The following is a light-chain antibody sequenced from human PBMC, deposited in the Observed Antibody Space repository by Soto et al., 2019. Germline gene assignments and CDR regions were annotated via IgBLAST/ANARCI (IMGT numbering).Light chain of an antibody. CDR2: EVS. CDR1: SSDVGTYNY. V-gene: IGLV2-14*01. Sequence: QSVLTQPASVSGSPGQSVTISCTGTSSDVGTYNYVSWYQHHPGKAPKLMIYEVSNRPSGVSNRFSGSKSGNTASLTISGLQAEDEADYYCSSYSSRSTLYVFGTGTKVTV. CDR3: SSYSSRSTLYV. J-gene: IGLJ1*01.